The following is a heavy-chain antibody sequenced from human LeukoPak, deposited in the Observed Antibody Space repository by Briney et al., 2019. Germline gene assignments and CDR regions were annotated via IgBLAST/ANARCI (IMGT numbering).Heavy chain of an antibody. J-gene: IGHJ5*01. CDR3: AKDRNMYSSGWFDY. CDR1: GFTFSSYG. CDR2: ISYDGXXX. Sequence: GGSLRLSCAASGFTFSSYGMHWVRQAPGKGLXXXXVISYDGXXXXXXXXXXGXFTIXXDNSKNTLYLQMNSLRAEDTAVYYCAKDRNMYSSGWFDYWGQGTLVTVSS. V-gene: IGHV3-30*18. D-gene: IGHD6-19*01.